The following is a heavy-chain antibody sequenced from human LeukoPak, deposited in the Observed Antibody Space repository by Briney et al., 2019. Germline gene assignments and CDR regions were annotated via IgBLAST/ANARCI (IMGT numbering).Heavy chain of an antibody. V-gene: IGHV3-21*01. CDR1: GFTFSSYA. J-gene: IGHJ3*02. D-gene: IGHD6-19*01. Sequence: GGSLRLSCAASGFTFSSYAMSWVRQAPGKGLEWVSLITSSSTYVESADSVKGRFTISRDNAKNSLSLQMNSLRADDTAVYYCARDFGWGGALDIWGQGTMVTVSS. CDR3: ARDFGWGGALDI. CDR2: ITSSSTYV.